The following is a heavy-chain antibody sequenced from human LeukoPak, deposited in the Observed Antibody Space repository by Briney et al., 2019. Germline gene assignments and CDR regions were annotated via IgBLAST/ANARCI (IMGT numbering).Heavy chain of an antibody. V-gene: IGHV1-69*13. CDR3: ASFLKHYYYYMDV. Sequence: ASVKVSCKASGGTFSSYAISLVRQAPGQGLEWMGGIIPIFGTANYAQKFHGRVTITADESTGTAYMELGSMRSKDTAVYCCASFLKHYYYYMDVWGKGTTVTVSS. J-gene: IGHJ6*03. CDR1: GGTFSSYA. CDR2: IIPIFGTA.